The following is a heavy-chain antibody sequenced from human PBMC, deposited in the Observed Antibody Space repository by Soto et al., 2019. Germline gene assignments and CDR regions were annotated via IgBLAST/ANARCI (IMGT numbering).Heavy chain of an antibody. CDR1: GYTFTSYY. CDR2: INPSGGST. CDR3: ARRIAAAGTDYYYYYGMDV. J-gene: IGHJ6*02. D-gene: IGHD6-13*01. Sequence: ASVKVSCKASGYTFTSYYMHWVRQAPGQGLKWMGIINPSGGSTSYAQKFQGRVTMTRDTSTSTVYMELSSLRSEDTAVYYCARRIAAAGTDYYYYYGMDVWGQGTTVTVSS. V-gene: IGHV1-46*01.